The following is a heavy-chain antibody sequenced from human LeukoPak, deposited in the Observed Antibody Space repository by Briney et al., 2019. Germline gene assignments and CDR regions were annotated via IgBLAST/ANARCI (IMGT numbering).Heavy chain of an antibody. Sequence: ASVKVSCKASGYTFTSYDINWVRQATGQGLEWMGWMNPNSGNTGYAQKFQGRVTMTRNTSISTAYMELSSLRSEDTAVYYCARHGLISKGRGWPLGYWGQGTLVTVSS. J-gene: IGHJ4*02. CDR2: MNPNSGNT. CDR1: GYTFTSYD. CDR3: ARHGLISKGRGWPLGY. V-gene: IGHV1-8*01. D-gene: IGHD3-10*01.